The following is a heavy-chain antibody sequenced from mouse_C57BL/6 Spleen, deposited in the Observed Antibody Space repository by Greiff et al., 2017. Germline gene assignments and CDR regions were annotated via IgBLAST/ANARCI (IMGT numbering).Heavy chain of an antibody. CDR2: IDPSDSYT. CDR1: GYTFTSYW. D-gene: IGHD1-1*01. CDR3: ARGSDYYGSSYLDY. V-gene: IGHV1-69*01. J-gene: IGHJ2*01. Sequence: QVQLQQPGAELVMPGASVKLSCKASGYTFTSYWMNWVKQRPGQGLEWIGEIDPSDSYTNYTQKFKGKYTLTVDKSSSTAYMQLSSLTSEDSAVYDCARGSDYYGSSYLDYWGQGTTLTVSS.